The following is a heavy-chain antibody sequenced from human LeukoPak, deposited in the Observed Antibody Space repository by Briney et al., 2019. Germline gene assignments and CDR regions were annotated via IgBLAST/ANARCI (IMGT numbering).Heavy chain of an antibody. CDR1: GFTVSSNY. D-gene: IGHD2-15*01. V-gene: IGHV3-66*01. J-gene: IGHJ3*01. Sequence: GGSLRLSCAASGFTVSSNYMSWVRQAPGKGLEWVSVIYTNGDTYLADSVKGRFSTSRDNSKNTLYLQMNSLTAEDTALYYCAKDGVDGWDALNVWGQGTLVTVSS. CDR2: IYTNGDT. CDR3: AKDGVDGWDALNV.